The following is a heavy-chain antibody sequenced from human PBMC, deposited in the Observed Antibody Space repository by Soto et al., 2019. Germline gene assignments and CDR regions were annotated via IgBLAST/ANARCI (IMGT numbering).Heavy chain of an antibody. V-gene: IGHV1-8*01. Sequence: QAQLVQSGAEVKEPGASVKVSCKASGYSFTSYDINWVRQAAGQGPEWMGWMSPNSGNTGYAQKLQGRVTMTRSTAISTAYMELSSLRSEDTAVYYCARGLWELDYWGQGTLVTVSS. CDR2: MSPNSGNT. CDR1: GYSFTSYD. J-gene: IGHJ4*02. CDR3: ARGLWELDY. D-gene: IGHD1-26*01.